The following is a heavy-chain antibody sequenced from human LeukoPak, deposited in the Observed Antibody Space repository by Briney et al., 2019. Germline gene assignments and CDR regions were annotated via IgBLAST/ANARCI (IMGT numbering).Heavy chain of an antibody. CDR3: ARGPPASYYDILTGYGAGFDP. V-gene: IGHV4-59*01. CDR1: GGSISSYY. D-gene: IGHD3-9*01. CDR2: IYYSGST. J-gene: IGHJ5*02. Sequence: PSETLSLTCTVSGGSISSYYWSWIRQPPGKGLEWIGYIYYSGSTNYNPSLKSRVTISVDTSKNQFSLKLSSVTAAGTAVYYCARGPPASYYDILTGYGAGFDPWGQGTLVTVSS.